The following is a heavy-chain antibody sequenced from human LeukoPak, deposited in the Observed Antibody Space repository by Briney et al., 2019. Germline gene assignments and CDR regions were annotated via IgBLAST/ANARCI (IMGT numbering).Heavy chain of an antibody. V-gene: IGHV3-23*01. CDR3: AKEYYALLWFGEFNRKYYFDY. Sequence: GGSLRLSCAASGFTFSNYGMSWVRQAPGKGLQWVSGISGSGGERYYTESVKGRFTISRDNFKNTLYMQMNSLRAEDTAVYYCAKEYYALLWFGEFNRKYYFDYWGQGTLVTVSS. J-gene: IGHJ4*02. CDR1: GFTFSNYG. CDR2: ISGSGGER. D-gene: IGHD3-10*01.